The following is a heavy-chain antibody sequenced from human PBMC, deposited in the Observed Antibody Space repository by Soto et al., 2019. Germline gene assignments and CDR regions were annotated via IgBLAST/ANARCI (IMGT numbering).Heavy chain of an antibody. J-gene: IGHJ6*02. Sequence: VQLVESGGGVVQPGRSLRLSCAASGFTFGSYGMHWVRQAPGKGLEWVAVIWYDGSNKYYADSVKGRFTISRDNSKNTLYLQMNSLRAEDTAVYYCARDTGSTVRGVTTDYYYYGMDVWGQGTTVTVSS. CDR2: IWYDGSNK. CDR3: ARDTGSTVRGVTTDYYYYGMDV. CDR1: GFTFGSYG. D-gene: IGHD3-10*01. V-gene: IGHV3-33*01.